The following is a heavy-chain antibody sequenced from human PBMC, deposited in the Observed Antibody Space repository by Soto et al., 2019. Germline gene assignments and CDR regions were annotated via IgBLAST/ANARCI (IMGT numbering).Heavy chain of an antibody. CDR2: INPSGNA. V-gene: IGHV1-46*01. Sequence: ASVKVSCKASGYTFTSYYMHWVRQAPGQGLEWMGIINPSGNAGNAQKFQGRVTMTRNTSISTAYMDLSSLRSEDTAVYYCTRGAAFDIWGQGTMVTVSS. CDR3: TRGAAFDI. CDR1: GYTFTSYY. J-gene: IGHJ3*02.